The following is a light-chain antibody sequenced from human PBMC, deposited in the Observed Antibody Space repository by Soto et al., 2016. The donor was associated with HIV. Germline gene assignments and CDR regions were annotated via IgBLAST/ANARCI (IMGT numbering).Light chain of an antibody. CDR2: ETS. CDR1: QDTRNH. Sequence: DIQMTQSPSSLSASVGDRVTITCRASQDTRNHVNWYQKKPGKAPKLLIYETSNMETGVPPRFSGSGSGTEFSFTISSLQPEDLATYYCQQYDHFPPAVSFGGGTKVEIK. CDR3: QQYDHFPPAVS. J-gene: IGKJ4*01. V-gene: IGKV1-33*01.